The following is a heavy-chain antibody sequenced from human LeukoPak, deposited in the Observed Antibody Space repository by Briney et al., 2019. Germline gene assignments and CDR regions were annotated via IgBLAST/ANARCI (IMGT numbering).Heavy chain of an antibody. D-gene: IGHD1-1*01. CDR3: ARGTLLPRTSH. Sequence: SGGSLRLSCAASGFTFSSYAMHWVRQAPGKGLEWVAVISYDGSNKYYADSVKGRFTISRDNSKNTLYLQMNNLRAEDTAVYYCARGTLLPRTSHWGQGTLVTVSS. CDR1: GFTFSSYA. CDR2: ISYDGSNK. V-gene: IGHV3-30-3*01. J-gene: IGHJ4*02.